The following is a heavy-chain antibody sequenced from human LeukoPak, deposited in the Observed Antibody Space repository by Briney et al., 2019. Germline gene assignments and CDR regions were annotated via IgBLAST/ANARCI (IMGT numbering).Heavy chain of an antibody. D-gene: IGHD6-19*01. J-gene: IGHJ4*02. V-gene: IGHV4-34*01. Sequence: SETLSLTCAVYGGSFSGYYWSWIRQPPGKGLEWIGEINHSGSTNYNPSLKSRVTISVDTSKNQFSLKLSSVTAADTAVYYCARFPLEPYTSGAIDYWGQGTLVTVSS. CDR2: INHSGST. CDR3: ARFPLEPYTSGAIDY. CDR1: GGSFSGYY.